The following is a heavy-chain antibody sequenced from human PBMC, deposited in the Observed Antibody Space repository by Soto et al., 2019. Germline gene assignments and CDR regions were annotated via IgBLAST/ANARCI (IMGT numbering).Heavy chain of an antibody. CDR1: GFTFSSYA. D-gene: IGHD3-22*01. CDR3: ARDQGYYYDSSGVFDI. J-gene: IGHJ3*02. Sequence: GGSLRLSCAASGFTFSSYAMHWVRQAPGKGLEWVAVISYDGSNKYYADSVKGRFTISRDNSKNTLYLQMNSLRAEDTAVYYCARDQGYYYDSSGVFDIWGQGTMVT. V-gene: IGHV3-30-3*01. CDR2: ISYDGSNK.